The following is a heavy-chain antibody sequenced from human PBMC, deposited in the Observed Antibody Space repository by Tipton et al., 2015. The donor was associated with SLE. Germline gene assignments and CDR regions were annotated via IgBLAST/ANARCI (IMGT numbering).Heavy chain of an antibody. J-gene: IGHJ6*03. Sequence: TLSLTCTVSGGSISSYYWSWIRQLPGKGLDWIGYIYYSGSTNYNPSLKSQVTISVDTSKNQFSLKLSSVTAADTAVYYCARGHQLPLDPYYYYMDVWGKGAAVTVSS. CDR2: IYYSGST. V-gene: IGHV4-59*07. CDR1: GGSISSYY. D-gene: IGHD2-2*01. CDR3: ARGHQLPLDPYYYYMDV.